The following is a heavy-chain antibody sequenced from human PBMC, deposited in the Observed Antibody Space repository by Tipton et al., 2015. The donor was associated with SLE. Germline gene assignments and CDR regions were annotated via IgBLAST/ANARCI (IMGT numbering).Heavy chain of an antibody. Sequence: SLRLSCAASGFTFSSYGMHWVRQAPGKGLEWVGFIRSKAYGGTTEYAASVKGRFTISRDDSKSIAYLQMNSLKTEDTAVYYCTRAPYYYDSSGPPYWGQGTLVTVSS. CDR3: TRAPYYYDSSGPPY. J-gene: IGHJ4*02. CDR1: GFTFSSYG. CDR2: IRSKAYGGTT. D-gene: IGHD3-22*01. V-gene: IGHV3-49*04.